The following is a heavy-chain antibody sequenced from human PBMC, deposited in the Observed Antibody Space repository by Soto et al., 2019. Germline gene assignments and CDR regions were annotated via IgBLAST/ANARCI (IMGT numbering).Heavy chain of an antibody. J-gene: IGHJ5*02. CDR1: EYSFGDYY. V-gene: IGHV1-2*02. CDR2: INLNDGGT. Sequence: QVQLVQSGTEVKKPGASVKVSCKTSEYSFGDYYLHWVRQAPEQGLEWMGWINLNDGGTNSPRKFQGRLTMTTDKTITTVYRELSRLRSAATDVSFCVRDAPSHPSLFDPWGPGTLVTVPS. CDR3: VRDAPSHPSLFDP. D-gene: IGHD3-3*01.